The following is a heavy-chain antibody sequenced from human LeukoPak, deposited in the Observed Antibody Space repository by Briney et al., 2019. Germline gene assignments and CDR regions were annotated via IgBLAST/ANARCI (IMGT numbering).Heavy chain of an antibody. D-gene: IGHD4-17*01. CDR2: IKQDGSEK. V-gene: IGHV3-7*01. J-gene: IGHJ3*02. Sequence: GGSLRLSCAAPGFTFSSYWMSWVRKAPGKGLEWVPNIKQDGSEKYYVDSVKGRFTISRDNAKNSLYLQMNSLRAEDTAVYYCASSNDYGDFGAFDIWGQGTMVTVSS. CDR1: GFTFSSYW. CDR3: ASSNDYGDFGAFDI.